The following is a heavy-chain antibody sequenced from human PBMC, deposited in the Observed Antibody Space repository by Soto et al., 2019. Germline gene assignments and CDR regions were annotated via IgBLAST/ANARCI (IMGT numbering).Heavy chain of an antibody. CDR3: ARDRALARIAAHLGYYYYGMDV. V-gene: IGHV1-18*04. CDR2: ISAYNGNT. J-gene: IGHJ6*02. Sequence: GASVKVSCKASGYTFTSYGISWVRQAPGQGLEWMGWISAYNGNTNYAQKLQGRVTMTTDTSTSTAYMELRSLRSDDTAVYYCARDRALARIAAHLGYYYYGMDVWGQGTTVTVSS. CDR1: GYTFTSYG. D-gene: IGHD6-6*01.